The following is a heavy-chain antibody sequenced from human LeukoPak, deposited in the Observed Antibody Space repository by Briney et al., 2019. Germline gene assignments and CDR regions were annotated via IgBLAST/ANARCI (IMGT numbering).Heavy chain of an antibody. D-gene: IGHD2-21*02. CDR1: GDSVTSGGYF. J-gene: IGHJ3*02. V-gene: IGHV4-31*03. Sequence: SQTLSPTCTVSGDSVTSGGYFLTWMPRPPRKALYPIGYISNSGTTSYSPSLKSRVSISVDTSINQFSLWLSSVTAADAAVYYCARDVVVTSSPAAFDIWGQGTMVTVSS. CDR3: ARDVVVTSSPAAFDI. CDR2: ISNSGTT.